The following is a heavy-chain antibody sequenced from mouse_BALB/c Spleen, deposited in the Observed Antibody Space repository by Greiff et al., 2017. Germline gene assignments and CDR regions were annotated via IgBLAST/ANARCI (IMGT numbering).Heavy chain of an antibody. CDR2: INSNAGST. Sequence: DVKLVESGGGLVQPGGSLKLSCAASGFTFSSYGMSWVRQTPDKRLELVATINSNAGSTYYPDSVKGRFTISRDNAKNTLYLQMSSLKSDDTAMYYCARDAITTEVAWYCDVWGAGTTVTVSS. CDR3: ARDAITTEVAWYCDV. D-gene: IGHD1-1*01. J-gene: IGHJ1*01. V-gene: IGHV5-6-3*01. CDR1: GFTFSSYG.